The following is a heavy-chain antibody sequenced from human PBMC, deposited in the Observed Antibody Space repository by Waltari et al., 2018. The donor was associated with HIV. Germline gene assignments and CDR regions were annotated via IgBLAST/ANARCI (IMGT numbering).Heavy chain of an antibody. J-gene: IGHJ6*02. CDR1: EFTFSSYG. CDR2: IRHDGSNK. CDR3: AKELRFLSRYFGMDV. D-gene: IGHD3-3*01. Sequence: QVQLVESGGGVVQPGGSLRLSCAASEFTFSSYGFHWVRQAPGKGLEWVAFIRHDGSNKDYADSVKGRFTITRDNPKNTLYLQMNSLRAEDTAMYYCAKELRFLSRYFGMDVWGQGTTVTVSS. V-gene: IGHV3-30*02.